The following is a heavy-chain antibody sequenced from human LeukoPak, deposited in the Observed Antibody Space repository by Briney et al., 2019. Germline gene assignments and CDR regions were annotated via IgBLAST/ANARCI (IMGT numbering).Heavy chain of an antibody. V-gene: IGHV4-59*08. CDR3: ARRSGSGTSIDY. CDR1: GGSISSYY. Sequence: SETLSLTCTVSGGSISSYYWSWFRQPPGKGLEWIAYIYYSGRSNYNPSLKSRVTISVDTSKNQFSLKLSSVTAADTAVYYCARRSGSGTSIDYWGQGTLVTVSS. D-gene: IGHD3-10*01. CDR2: IYYSGRS. J-gene: IGHJ4*02.